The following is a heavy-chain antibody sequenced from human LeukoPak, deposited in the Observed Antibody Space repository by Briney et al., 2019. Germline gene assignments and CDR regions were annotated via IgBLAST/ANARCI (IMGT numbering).Heavy chain of an antibody. Sequence: PSETLSLTCTVSGGSISSSSYYWGWIRQPPGKGLEWIGSIYYSGSTYCNPSLKSRVTISVDTSKNQFSLKLSSVTAADTAVYYCARGAWLLTFYYYMDVWGKGTTVTVSS. CDR3: ARGAWLLTFYYYMDV. CDR1: GGSISSSSYY. D-gene: IGHD6-19*01. J-gene: IGHJ6*03. CDR2: IYYSGST. V-gene: IGHV4-39*07.